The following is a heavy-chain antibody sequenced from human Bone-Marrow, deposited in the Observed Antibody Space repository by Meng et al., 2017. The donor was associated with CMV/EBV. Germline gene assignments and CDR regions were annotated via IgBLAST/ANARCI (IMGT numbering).Heavy chain of an antibody. V-gene: IGHV3-30*02. D-gene: IGHD6-19*01. J-gene: IGHJ6*02. CDR1: GFTFRKFG. CDR3: ARDQSSGWYTLQSGYGMDV. CDR2: ILYDGRNK. Sequence: GGSLRLSCAASGFTFRKFGMHWARQAPGKGLEWVAYILYDGRNKYYADSVKDRFTVSRDNSKNTVYLQVNSLRVEDTAVYYCARDQSSGWYTLQSGYGMDVWGQGTTVAVSS.